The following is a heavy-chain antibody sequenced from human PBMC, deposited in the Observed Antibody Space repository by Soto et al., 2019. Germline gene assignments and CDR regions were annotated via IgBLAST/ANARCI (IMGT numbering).Heavy chain of an antibody. D-gene: IGHD2-15*01. J-gene: IGHJ6*02. CDR1: GFTFSSYS. V-gene: IGHV3-21*01. CDR2: ISSSSSDM. CDR3: ARPKIVVFPPASAGMDV. Sequence: VGSLRLSCAASGFTFSSYSMNWLRQAPGKGLEWVSYISSSSSDMYYADSVKGRFTISRDNAKNSLYMQMNSLRAEDTAVFYCARPKIVVFPPASAGMDVRGQRTPVTVSS.